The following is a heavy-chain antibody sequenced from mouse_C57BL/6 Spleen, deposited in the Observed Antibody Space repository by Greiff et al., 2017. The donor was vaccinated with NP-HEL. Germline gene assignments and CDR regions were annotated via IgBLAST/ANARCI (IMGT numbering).Heavy chain of an antibody. J-gene: IGHJ1*03. D-gene: IGHD1-1*01. CDR3: ARRGEDYYGSSLGDV. Sequence: VQLQQPGAELVKPGASVKLSCKASGYTFTSYWMHWVKQRPGQGLEWIGMIHPNSGSTNYNEKFKSKATLTVDKSSSTAYMQLSSLTSEDSAVYYCARRGEDYYGSSLGDVWGTGTTVTVSS. CDR2: IHPNSGST. V-gene: IGHV1-64*01. CDR1: GYTFTSYW.